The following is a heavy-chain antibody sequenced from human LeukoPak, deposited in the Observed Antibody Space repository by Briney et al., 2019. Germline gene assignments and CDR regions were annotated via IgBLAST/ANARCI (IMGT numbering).Heavy chain of an antibody. CDR2: ISGSGGST. Sequence: GGSLRLSCAASGFTFSSYAMSWVRQAPGKGLEWVSAISGSGGSTYYADSVKGRFTISRDNSKNTLYLQMNSLRAEDTAVYYCAKDLLSDYYDSSGYSILFDCWGQGTLVTVSS. D-gene: IGHD3-22*01. V-gene: IGHV3-23*01. CDR3: AKDLLSDYYDSSGYSILFDC. CDR1: GFTFSSYA. J-gene: IGHJ4*02.